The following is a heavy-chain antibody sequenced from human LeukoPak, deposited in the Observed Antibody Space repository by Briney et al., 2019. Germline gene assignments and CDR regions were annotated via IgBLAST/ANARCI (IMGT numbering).Heavy chain of an antibody. CDR1: GYTFTSYG. V-gene: IGHV1-18*01. D-gene: IGHD3-10*01. CDR2: ISAYNGNT. CDR3: ARGGRTRITMVRGVQYPFDY. J-gene: IGHJ4*02. Sequence: ASVKVSCKASGYTFTSYGFSWVRQAPGQGLEWMGWISAYNGNTNYAQKLQGRVTMTTDTSTSTAYMELRSLRSDDTAVYYCARGGRTRITMVRGVQYPFDYWGQGTLVTVSS.